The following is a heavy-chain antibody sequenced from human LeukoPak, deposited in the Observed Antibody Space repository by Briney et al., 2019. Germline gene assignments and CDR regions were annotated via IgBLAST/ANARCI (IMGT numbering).Heavy chain of an antibody. J-gene: IGHJ4*02. CDR3: AKDLGYYDFWSGYYMTVDY. V-gene: IGHV3-33*06. D-gene: IGHD3-3*01. Sequence: PGRSLRLSCAASGFTFSRYGMHWVRQAPGKGLEWVAVIWYDESNKYYADSVKGRFTISRDNSKNTLYLQMNSLRAEDTAVYYCAKDLGYYDFWSGYYMTVDYWGQGTLVTVSS. CDR1: GFTFSRYG. CDR2: IWYDESNK.